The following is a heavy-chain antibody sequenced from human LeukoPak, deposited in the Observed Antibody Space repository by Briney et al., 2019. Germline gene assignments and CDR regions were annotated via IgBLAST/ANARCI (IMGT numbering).Heavy chain of an antibody. CDR3: ARDPKDFYDTSNYLYFDY. J-gene: IGHJ4*02. CDR1: GGSISTNY. CDR2: IYYSGRT. D-gene: IGHD3-22*01. Sequence: SETLSLTCTVFGGSISTNYWSWIRQPPGKGLEWIGYIYYSGRTNYNPSLKSRVTISIDTSKNQFSLKLSSVTAADTAVYYCARDPKDFYDTSNYLYFDYWGRGTLVTVFS. V-gene: IGHV4-59*01.